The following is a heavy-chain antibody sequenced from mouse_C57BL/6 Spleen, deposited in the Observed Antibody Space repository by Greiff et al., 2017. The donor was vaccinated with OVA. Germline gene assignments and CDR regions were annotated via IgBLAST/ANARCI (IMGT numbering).Heavy chain of an antibody. V-gene: IGHV2-9-1*01. J-gene: IGHJ3*01. Sequence: VMLVESGPGLVAPSQSLSITCTVSGFSLTSYAISWVRQPPGKGLEWLGVIWTGGGTNYNSALKSRLSISKDNSKSQVFLKMNSLQTDDTARYYCARNDGSYDYGAWFAYWGQGTLVTVSA. D-gene: IGHD2-4*01. CDR1: GFSLTSYA. CDR2: IWTGGGT. CDR3: ARNDGSYDYGAWFAY.